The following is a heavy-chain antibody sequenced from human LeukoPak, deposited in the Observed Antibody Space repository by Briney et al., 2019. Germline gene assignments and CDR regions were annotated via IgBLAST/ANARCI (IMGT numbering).Heavy chain of an antibody. D-gene: IGHD3-3*01. J-gene: IGHJ6*03. CDR2: SSSSDDGK. Sequence: GGSLRLSCTASGLSLNSYAMSWVRQVPGKGLEWVSASSSSDDGKWYAESVRGRFTISRDTSKNTVSLQVNNLRTEDTALYYCAKTSLSDASGHYYYMDVWGKGTTVTVSS. CDR3: AKTSLSDASGHYYYMDV. CDR1: GLSLNSYA. V-gene: IGHV3-23*01.